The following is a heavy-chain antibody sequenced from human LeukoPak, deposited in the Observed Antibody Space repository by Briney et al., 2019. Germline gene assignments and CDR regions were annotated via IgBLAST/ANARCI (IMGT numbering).Heavy chain of an antibody. D-gene: IGHD1-26*01. CDR3: ASDEGATEDALDY. V-gene: IGHV1-8*01. CDR2: MNPNSGNT. Sequence: GASVKVSCKASGYTFTSYDINWVRQATGQGLEWMGWMNPNSGNTGYAQKFQGRVTMTRNTSISTAYMELSSLRSEDTAVYHCASDEGATEDALDYWGQGTLVTVSS. J-gene: IGHJ4*02. CDR1: GYTFTSYD.